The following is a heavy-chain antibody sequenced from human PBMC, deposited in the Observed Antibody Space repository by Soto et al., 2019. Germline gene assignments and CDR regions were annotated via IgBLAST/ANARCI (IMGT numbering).Heavy chain of an antibody. CDR3: ARSPEATVTAFDY. CDR2: IYYSGST. CDR1: GGSISSGGYY. V-gene: IGHV4-31*03. J-gene: IGHJ4*02. D-gene: IGHD4-17*01. Sequence: QVQLQESGPGLVKPSQTLSLTCTVSGGSISSGGYYWSWIRQHPGKGLEWIGYIYYSGSTYYNPSLKKRVNVSVDTPKNQFSLKLSSVTAAETAVYYCARSPEATVTAFDYWGQGTLVTVSS.